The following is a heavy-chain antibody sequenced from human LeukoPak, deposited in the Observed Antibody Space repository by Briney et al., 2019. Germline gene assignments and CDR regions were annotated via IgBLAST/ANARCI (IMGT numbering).Heavy chain of an antibody. CDR3: AGGLSSSYFDY. D-gene: IGHD3-16*02. J-gene: IGHJ4*02. V-gene: IGHV3-74*01. CDR1: GFTFSTYW. Sequence: GGSLRLSCAASGFTFSTYWMHWVRQAPGKGLVWVSRIKSDGGTNYADSVKGRFTISRDNSKNTVYLQMNSLRAEDTAVYYCAGGLSSSYFDYWGQGTLVTVSS. CDR2: IKSDGGT.